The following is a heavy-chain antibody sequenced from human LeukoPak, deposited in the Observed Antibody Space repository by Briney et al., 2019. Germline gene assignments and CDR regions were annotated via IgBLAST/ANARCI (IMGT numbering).Heavy chain of an antibody. D-gene: IGHD3-22*01. J-gene: IGHJ3*02. CDR2: IYYSGST. Sequence: SETLSLTCTVSGGSISSSSYYWGRIRQPPGKGLEWIGSIYYSGSTYYNPSLKSRVTISVDTSKNQFSLKLSSVTAADTAVYYCARAPQLTYYYDSSGYYSPGAGCDAFDIWGQGTMVTVSS. V-gene: IGHV4-39*07. CDR3: ARAPQLTYYYDSSGYYSPGAGCDAFDI. CDR1: GGSISSSSYY.